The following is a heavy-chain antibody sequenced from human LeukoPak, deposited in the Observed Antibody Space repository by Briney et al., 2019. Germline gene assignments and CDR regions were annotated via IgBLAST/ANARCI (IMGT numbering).Heavy chain of an antibody. CDR1: GGTFSSYA. Sequence: SVKVSCKASGGTFSSYAISWVRQAPGQGLEWMGRIIPIFGTANYAQKFQGRVTITTDESTSTAYMELSSLRSEDTAVYYCAGDYYGSGGFDYWGQGTLVTVSS. D-gene: IGHD3-10*01. CDR2: IIPIFGTA. CDR3: AGDYYGSGGFDY. V-gene: IGHV1-69*05. J-gene: IGHJ4*02.